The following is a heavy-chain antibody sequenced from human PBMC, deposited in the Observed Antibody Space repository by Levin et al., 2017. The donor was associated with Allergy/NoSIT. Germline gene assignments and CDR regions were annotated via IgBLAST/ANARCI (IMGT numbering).Heavy chain of an antibody. CDR3: ARDHAYDFWSGYSDPRYYYGMDV. Sequence: GGSLRLSCAASGFTFSSYSMNWVRQAPGKGLEWVSSIGSSSSYIYYADSVKGRFTISRDNAKNSLYLQMNSLRAEDTAVYYCARDHAYDFWSGYSDPRYYYGMDVWGQGTTVTVSS. CDR2: IGSSSSYI. D-gene: IGHD3-3*01. J-gene: IGHJ6*02. CDR1: GFTFSSYS. V-gene: IGHV3-21*01.